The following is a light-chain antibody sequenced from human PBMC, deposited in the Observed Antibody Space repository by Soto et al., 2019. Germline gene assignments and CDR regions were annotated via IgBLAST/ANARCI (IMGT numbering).Light chain of an antibody. V-gene: IGKV1-8*01. CDR2: AAS. Sequence: AIRMTQSPSSLSASTGDSVTITCRASQGISSYLAWYQQKPGKAPKLLIYAASTLYSGVPSRFSGSGSGTDSTLTISCLQSEDFATYYCQQYYSYPRTFGQGTKVEIK. CDR1: QGISSY. J-gene: IGKJ1*01. CDR3: QQYYSYPRT.